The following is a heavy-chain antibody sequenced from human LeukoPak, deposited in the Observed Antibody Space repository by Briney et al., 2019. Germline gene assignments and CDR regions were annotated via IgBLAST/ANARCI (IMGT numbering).Heavy chain of an antibody. V-gene: IGHV4-4*07. J-gene: IGHJ4*02. CDR2: IYPSGNT. CDR3: ARDRSGYSEYYFDY. D-gene: IGHD5-12*01. Sequence: SETMSLTCTVAGGSTNTYCWSWIRKPAEKGLELTGRIYPSGNTYYNPSLKSRITISIDKSMNQFSLRVTSVTAADTAVYYCARDRSGYSEYYFDYWGQGSLVTVSS. CDR1: GGSTNTYC.